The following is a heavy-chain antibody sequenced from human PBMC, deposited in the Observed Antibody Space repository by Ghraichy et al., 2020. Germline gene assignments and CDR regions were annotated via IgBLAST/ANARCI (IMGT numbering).Heavy chain of an antibody. D-gene: IGHD3-3*01. CDR3: ARVPTMFGVAPWGMDI. CDR2: IYYSGTT. V-gene: IGHV4-59*01. Sequence: SETLSLTCTVSGASISGFYWSWIRQPPGRGLEWIGHIYYSGTTNYSPSLKSRLTLSLDRSQKLVSLRLSSMTSADTAVYYCARVPTMFGVAPWGMDIWGQGTTVTVS. J-gene: IGHJ6*02. CDR1: GASISGFY.